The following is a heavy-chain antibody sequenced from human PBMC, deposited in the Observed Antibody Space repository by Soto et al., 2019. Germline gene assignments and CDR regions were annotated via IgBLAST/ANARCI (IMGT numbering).Heavy chain of an antibody. CDR2: IYDGGST. Sequence: GGSLRLSCAASGFTFSSNYMNWVRQAPGKGLEWGSVIYDGGSTSYADSVKGRFTISRDNSTNTLYLQMNSLRAEDTAVYYCTRAGCSSATCYFTGNWFDPWGQGTLVTVSS. V-gene: IGHV3-53*01. CDR3: TRAGCSSATCYFTGNWFDP. J-gene: IGHJ5*02. CDR1: GFTFSSNY. D-gene: IGHD2-2*01.